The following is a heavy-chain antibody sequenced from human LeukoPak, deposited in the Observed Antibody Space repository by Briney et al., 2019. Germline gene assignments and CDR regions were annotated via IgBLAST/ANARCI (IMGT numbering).Heavy chain of an antibody. V-gene: IGHV3-23*01. CDR3: AKCPTSSTACYTGDY. J-gene: IGHJ4*02. CDR2: ISGSGGTT. Sequence: GGSLRLSCAASAFTFSSFAMSWVRQAPGKGLEWVSVISGSGGTTYYADSLKGRFTISRDNPKNTLYLQMNSLRADDTAVYYCAKCPTSSTACYTGDYWGQGTLVTVSS. D-gene: IGHD2-2*02. CDR1: AFTFSSFA.